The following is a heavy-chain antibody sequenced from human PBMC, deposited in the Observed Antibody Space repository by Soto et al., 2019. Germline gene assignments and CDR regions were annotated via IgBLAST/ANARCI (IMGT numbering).Heavy chain of an antibody. CDR2: ISYDGSNK. J-gene: IGHJ4*02. V-gene: IGHV3-30-3*01. D-gene: IGHD4-17*01. CDR3: ARLRAALQRYDY. CDR1: GFTFSSYA. Sequence: QVQLVESGGGVVQPGRSLRLSCAASGFTFSSYAMHWVRQAPGKGLEWVAVISYDGSNKYYADSVKGRFTISSDNSKNTLYLQMNSLRAEDTAVYYCARLRAALQRYDYWGQGTLVTVSS.